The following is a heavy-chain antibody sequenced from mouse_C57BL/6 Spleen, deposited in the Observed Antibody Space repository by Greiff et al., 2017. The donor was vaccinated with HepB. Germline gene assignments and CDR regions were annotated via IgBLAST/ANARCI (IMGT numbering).Heavy chain of an antibody. CDR3: ARDIGWAFDY. Sequence: EVQLVESGGGLVKPGGSLKLSCAASGFTFSSYAMSWVRQTPEKRLEWVATISDGGSYTYYPDNVKGRFTISRDNAKNNLYLQMSHLKSEDTAMYYCARDIGWAFDYWGQGTTLTVSS. D-gene: IGHD2-14*01. CDR2: ISDGGSYT. V-gene: IGHV5-4*01. CDR1: GFTFSSYA. J-gene: IGHJ2*01.